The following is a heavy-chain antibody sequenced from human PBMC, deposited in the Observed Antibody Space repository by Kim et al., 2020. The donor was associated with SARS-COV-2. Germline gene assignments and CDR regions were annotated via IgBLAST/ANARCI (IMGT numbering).Heavy chain of an antibody. CDR3: ADAPAPRTGTRYFDY. J-gene: IGHJ4*02. Sequence: GGSLRLSCAASGFTFSSYAMSWVRQAPGKGLEWVSAISGSGGSTYYADSVKGRFTISRDNSKNTLYLQMNSLRAEDTAVYYCADAPAPRTGTRYFDYWGQGTLVTVSS. D-gene: IGHD1-7*01. V-gene: IGHV3-23*01. CDR1: GFTFSSYA. CDR2: ISGSGGST.